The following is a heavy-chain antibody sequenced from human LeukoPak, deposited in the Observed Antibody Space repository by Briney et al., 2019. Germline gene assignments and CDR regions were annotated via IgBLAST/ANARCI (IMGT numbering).Heavy chain of an antibody. Sequence: GGSLRLSCVASGFTFNNYAMTWVRQAPGKGLEWVSAISGSGYSTYYADSVKGRFTISRDDSKNTLYLQMNSLRAEDTALYFCAQWSRYFDYWGQGTLVTVSS. CDR1: GFTFNNYA. J-gene: IGHJ4*02. D-gene: IGHD1-26*01. CDR3: AQWSRYFDY. CDR2: ISGSGYST. V-gene: IGHV3-23*01.